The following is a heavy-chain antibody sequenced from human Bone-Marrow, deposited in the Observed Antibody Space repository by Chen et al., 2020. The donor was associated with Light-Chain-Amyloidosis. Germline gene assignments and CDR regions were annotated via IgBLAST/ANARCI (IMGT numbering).Heavy chain of an antibody. CDR2: ISFSGTT. CDR1: SGSITPYY. Sequence: QVQLQESGPRLVKPSETLSVTCTVPSGSITPYYWTWIRQPPGKGLEWVGYISFSGTTKYNPSLRDRLTISLDKSKKQFSLKLTSVTVADSSIYYCARDRSGGGGAWPDGLDYWGQGILITVSS. V-gene: IGHV4-59*01. CDR3: ARDRSGGGGAWPDGLDY. J-gene: IGHJ4*02. D-gene: IGHD6-19*01.